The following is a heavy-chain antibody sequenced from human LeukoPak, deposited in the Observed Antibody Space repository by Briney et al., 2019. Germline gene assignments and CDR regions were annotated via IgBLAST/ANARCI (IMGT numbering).Heavy chain of an antibody. CDR2: IDDSGST. V-gene: IGHV4-59*08. CDR1: GDSISSYY. D-gene: IGHD6-13*01. Sequence: TSETLSLTCTVSGDSISSYYWSWIRQPPGKGLEWIGYIDDSGSTNYNPSLKSRVTISVDTSKNQFSLKLSSVTAADTAVYFCARGVAAPGTGGLSWFDPWGQGTLVTVSS. CDR3: ARGVAAPGTGGLSWFDP. J-gene: IGHJ5*02.